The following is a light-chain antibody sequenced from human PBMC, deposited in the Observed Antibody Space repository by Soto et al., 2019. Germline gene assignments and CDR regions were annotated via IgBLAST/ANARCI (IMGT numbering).Light chain of an antibody. J-gene: IGKJ2*01. CDR3: QQSYNTPYT. Sequence: DIQMTQSPSSLSASVGDRVTITCRASQTISSYLNWYQQKPGKAPKLLIYAASSLQSGVPSRFSGSGSGTDFTLTISSLQPEDFASYYCQQSYNTPYTFGQGPKLEIK. V-gene: IGKV1-39*01. CDR2: AAS. CDR1: QTISSY.